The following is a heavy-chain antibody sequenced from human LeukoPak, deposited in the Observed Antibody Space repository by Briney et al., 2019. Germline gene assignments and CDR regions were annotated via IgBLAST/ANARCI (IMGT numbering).Heavy chain of an antibody. D-gene: IGHD3-22*01. Sequence: GGSLRLSCVASGFTFSSNGMHWVRQAPGKGLEWVAFIRNDGSNKYYVDSVKGRFTIYRDNAKNSLYLQMNSLRAEDTAVYYCASSPDSSGYYGLDYWGQGTLVTVSS. V-gene: IGHV3-30*02. CDR3: ASSPDSSGYYGLDY. CDR1: GFTFSSNG. J-gene: IGHJ4*02. CDR2: IRNDGSNK.